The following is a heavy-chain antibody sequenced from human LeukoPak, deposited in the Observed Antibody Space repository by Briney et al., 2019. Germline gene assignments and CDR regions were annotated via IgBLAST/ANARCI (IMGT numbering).Heavy chain of an antibody. CDR2: ISYDGSNK. D-gene: IGHD5-12*01. J-gene: IGHJ4*02. Sequence: GSLRLSCAASGFTFSSYAMHWVRQAPGKGLEWVAVISYDGSNKYYADSVKGRFTISRDNSKNTLYLQMNSLRAEDTAVYYCARGWASGYDPTFDYWGQGTLVTVSS. CDR3: ARGWASGYDPTFDY. V-gene: IGHV3-30-3*01. CDR1: GFTFSSYA.